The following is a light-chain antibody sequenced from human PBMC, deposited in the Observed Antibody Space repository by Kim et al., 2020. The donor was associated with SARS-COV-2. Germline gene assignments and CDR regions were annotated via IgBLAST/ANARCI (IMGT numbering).Light chain of an antibody. CDR1: SLRSYY. Sequence: SSELTQDPAVSVALGQTVRITCQGDSLRSYYASWYQQKPGQAPVLVIYGKNNRPSGIPDRFSGSSSGNTASLTIPGAQAEGEADYYCNSRASSGNHYVF. V-gene: IGLV3-19*01. CDR2: GKN. CDR3: NSRASSGNHYV. J-gene: IGLJ1*01.